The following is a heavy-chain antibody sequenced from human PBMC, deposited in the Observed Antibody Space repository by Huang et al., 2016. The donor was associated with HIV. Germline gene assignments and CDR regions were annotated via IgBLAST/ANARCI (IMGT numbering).Heavy chain of an antibody. CDR2: IKSDGSSS. V-gene: IGHV3-74*01. CDR1: GFTFSSYW. CDR3: VRDPRIQSWLNYFDY. Sequence: EVQLVESGGGLVQPGGSLRLSCAASGFTFSSYWVHWVRQAPGKGLVWVSRIKSDGSSSGDADSVKGRFTISRDNAKNTLYLQMNSLRAEDTAVYYCVRDPRIQSWLNYFDYWGQGTLVSVSS. D-gene: IGHD3-22*01. J-gene: IGHJ4*02.